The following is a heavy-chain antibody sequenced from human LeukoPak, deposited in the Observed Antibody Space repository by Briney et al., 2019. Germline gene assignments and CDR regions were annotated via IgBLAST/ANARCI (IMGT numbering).Heavy chain of an antibody. D-gene: IGHD6-6*01. CDR2: IYSSGNT. Sequence: SETLSLTCTVSGDSVTTNLYYWAWLRQPPGKGLEWIGNIYSSGNTYFNPSLKGRVNISVDTSKNHFSLKLRSVTAADTAVYYCAGRTIEGRAPYWSDPWGQGTLATVSS. CDR3: AGRTIEGRAPYWSDP. V-gene: IGHV4-39*02. J-gene: IGHJ5*02. CDR1: GDSVTTNLYY.